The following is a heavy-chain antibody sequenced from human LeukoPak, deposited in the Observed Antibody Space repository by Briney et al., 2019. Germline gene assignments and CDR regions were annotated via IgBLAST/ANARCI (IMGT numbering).Heavy chain of an antibody. D-gene: IGHD3-10*01. J-gene: IGHJ4*02. CDR2: IRFDGSNN. V-gene: IGHV3-30*02. CDR3: SKTARNYYASVSYYPFDY. Sequence: GGSLRLSCAASGFTFSSYGMNWVRQAPGKGLEWVAFIRFDGSNNYYAESVKGRFTISRDNSKDTLYLQMNSLRAEAPAVYYCSKTARNYYASVSYYPFDYWGQGTLVTVSS. CDR1: GFTFSSYG.